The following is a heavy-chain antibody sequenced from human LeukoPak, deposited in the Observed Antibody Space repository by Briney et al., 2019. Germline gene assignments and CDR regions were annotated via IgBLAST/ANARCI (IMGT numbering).Heavy chain of an antibody. CDR1: GGSFSGCY. CDR3: ARGRYYDYVWGSYRSKYNWFDP. V-gene: IGHV4-34*01. J-gene: IGHJ5*02. D-gene: IGHD3-16*02. Sequence: PSETLSLTCAVYGGSFSGCYWSWIRQPPGKGLEWIGEINHSGSTNYNPSLKSRVTISVDTSKNQFSLKLSSVIAADTAVYYCARGRYYDYVWGSYRSKYNWFDPWGQGTLVTVSS. CDR2: INHSGST.